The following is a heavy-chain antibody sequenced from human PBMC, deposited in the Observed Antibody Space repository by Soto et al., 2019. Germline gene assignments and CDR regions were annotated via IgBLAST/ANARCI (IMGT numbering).Heavy chain of an antibody. CDR2: IFSDGSNK. D-gene: IGHD3-3*01. V-gene: IGHV3-30*18. CDR1: GFTFSNYA. CDR3: AKSGLRFLDYFDY. Sequence: QVQLVESGGGVVQPGRSLRLSCAASGFTFSNYAMHWVRQAPGKGLEWVAVIFSDGSNKYYADSVKGRFTISRDNSKNTLYLQMNSLRAEDTAVYYCAKSGLRFLDYFDYCGQGTLVTVSS. J-gene: IGHJ4*02.